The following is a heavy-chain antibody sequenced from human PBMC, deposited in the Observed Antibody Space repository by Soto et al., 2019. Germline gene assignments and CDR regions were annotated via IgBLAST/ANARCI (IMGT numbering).Heavy chain of an antibody. CDR1: GGTFSGHS. V-gene: IGHV1-69*04. Sequence: GXSVKVSFKASGGTFSGHSITLVRHSPGQGLEWIGRIIPILDITNYAQKFQGRVTLTADKSTSTAYMELSSLSSEDTPLYYCARDNKYCESATCYSGGGHWGQGTLVTVSS. CDR3: ARDNKYCESATCYSGGGH. CDR2: IIPILDIT. J-gene: IGHJ4*02. D-gene: IGHD2-21*01.